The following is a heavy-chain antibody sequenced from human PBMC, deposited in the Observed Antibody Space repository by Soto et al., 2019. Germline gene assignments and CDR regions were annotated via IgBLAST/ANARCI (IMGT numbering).Heavy chain of an antibody. D-gene: IGHD2-2*01. CDR2: FDPEDGET. Sequence: ASVKVSCKVSGYTLTELSMHWVRQAPGKGLEWMGGFDPEDGETIYAQKFQGRVTMTEDTSTDTAYMELSSLRSEDTAVYYCARGFPSIVLVPAASIPSVLFDPWGQGTLVTVSS. V-gene: IGHV1-24*01. J-gene: IGHJ5*02. CDR3: ARGFPSIVLVPAASIPSVLFDP. CDR1: GYTLTELS.